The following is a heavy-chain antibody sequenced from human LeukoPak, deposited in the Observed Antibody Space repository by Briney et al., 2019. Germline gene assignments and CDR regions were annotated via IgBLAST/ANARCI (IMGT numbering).Heavy chain of an antibody. CDR1: GFTFSSYE. V-gene: IGHV3-48*03. D-gene: IGHD4/OR15-4a*01. CDR3: AKDPTHFRVWDDYDTNILSH. J-gene: IGHJ4*02. CDR2: ISSSGSTI. Sequence: GGSLRLSCAASGFTFSSYEMNWVRQAPGKGLEWVSYISSSGSTIYYADSVKGRFTISRDNAKNSLYLQMNSLRADDTAVYYCAKDPTHFRVWDDYDTNILSHWGQGTLVTVSS.